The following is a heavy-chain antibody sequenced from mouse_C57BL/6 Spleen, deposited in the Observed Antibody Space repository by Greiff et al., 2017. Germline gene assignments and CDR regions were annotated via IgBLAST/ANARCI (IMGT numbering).Heavy chain of an antibody. CDR1: GYTFTSYW. D-gene: IGHD2-2*01. J-gene: IGHJ4*01. Sequence: QVQLQQPGAELVRPGSSVKLSCKASGYTFTSYWMDWVKQRPGQGLEWIGNIYPSDSETHYNQKFKDKATFTVDKSSSTAYMQLSSLTSEDSAVYYCARGWLRQYYYAMDYWGQGTSVTVSS. V-gene: IGHV1-61*01. CDR2: IYPSDSET. CDR3: ARGWLRQYYYAMDY.